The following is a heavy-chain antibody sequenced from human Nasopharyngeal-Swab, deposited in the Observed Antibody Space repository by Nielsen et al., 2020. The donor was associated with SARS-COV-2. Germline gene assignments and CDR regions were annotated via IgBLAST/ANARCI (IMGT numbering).Heavy chain of an antibody. CDR3: ATIFGVPY. CDR1: GFTFSSYW. Sequence: GEALKISCAASGFTFSSYWMHWVRQAPGKGLGWVSRINSDGSSTSYADSVKGRFTISRDNAKNTLYLQMNSLRAEDTAVYYCATIFGVPYWGQGTLVTVSS. D-gene: IGHD3-3*01. CDR2: INSDGSST. J-gene: IGHJ4*02. V-gene: IGHV3-74*01.